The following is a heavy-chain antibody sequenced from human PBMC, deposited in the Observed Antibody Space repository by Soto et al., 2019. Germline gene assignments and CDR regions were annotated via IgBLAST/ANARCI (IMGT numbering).Heavy chain of an antibody. V-gene: IGHV4-4*02. D-gene: IGHD6-13*01. CDR2: IQHSGST. CDR1: GGSISSGNW. Sequence: QVQLQESGPGLVRPSGTVSLTCAVSGGSISSGNWWSWVRQPPGKGLEWIGEIQHSGSTNYNPSLKSRVTMSVVPSKNLFSLTLNSVTAADTAFYYCARDQGSHPGDWGQGTLVSVSS. CDR3: ARDQGSHPGD. J-gene: IGHJ4*02.